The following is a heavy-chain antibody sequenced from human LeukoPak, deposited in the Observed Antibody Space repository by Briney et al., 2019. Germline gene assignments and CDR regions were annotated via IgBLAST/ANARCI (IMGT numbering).Heavy chain of an antibody. CDR1: GFTFSSYG. D-gene: IGHD2-2*01. CDR3: ARGDCSSTSCSSTPKNWFDP. Sequence: GRSLRLSCAASGFTFSSYGVHWVRQAPGKGLEWVAVISYDGSNKYYADSVKGRFTISRDNSMNTLYLQMNSLRAEDTAVFYCARGDCSSTSCSSTPKNWFDPWGQGTLVSVSS. CDR2: ISYDGSNK. J-gene: IGHJ5*02. V-gene: IGHV3-30*03.